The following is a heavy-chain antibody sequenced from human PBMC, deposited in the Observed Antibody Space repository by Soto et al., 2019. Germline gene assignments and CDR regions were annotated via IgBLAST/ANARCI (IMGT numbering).Heavy chain of an antibody. J-gene: IGHJ6*02. CDR2: IIPILNSP. D-gene: IGHD2-21*01. CDR3: AREAPYCTSATCPKFYDMDV. Sequence: SVKGSCKAAGGTCGSYAVTWVRRAPGQGLEWLGGIIPILNSPAYAQKFQARVVITADEITNTAYMELNSLRFDDTAVYYCAREAPYCTSATCPKFYDMDVWGQGTTVTVSS. V-gene: IGHV1-69*13. CDR1: GGTCGSYA.